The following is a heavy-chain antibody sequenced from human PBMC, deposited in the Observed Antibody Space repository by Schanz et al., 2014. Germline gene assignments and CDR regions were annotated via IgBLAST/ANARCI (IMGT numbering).Heavy chain of an antibody. V-gene: IGHV4-59*12. Sequence: QVQLQESGPGLLKPSETLSLTCTVSGGSIRSYFWSWIRQPPGKGLEWIGYIYYSGSSDYNPSLKSRFPISVDTSKNQFSLKLPSLTAADTAVYYCARDTTWRLDLWGRGTLXTVSS. CDR1: GGSIRSYF. J-gene: IGHJ2*01. D-gene: IGHD1-1*01. CDR3: ARDTTWRLDL. CDR2: IYYSGSS.